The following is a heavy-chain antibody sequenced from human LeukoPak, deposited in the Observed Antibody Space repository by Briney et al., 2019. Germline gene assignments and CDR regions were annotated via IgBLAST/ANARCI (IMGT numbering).Heavy chain of an antibody. CDR2: IKQDGSEK. V-gene: IGHV3-7*01. Sequence: GGSLRLSCAASGFTFSSYWMSWVRQAPGKGLEWVANIKQDGSEKYYVDSVKGRFTISRDNAKSSLYLQMNSLRAEDTAVYYCARSLSYDILTGYDAFDIWGQGTMVTVSS. J-gene: IGHJ3*02. D-gene: IGHD3-9*01. CDR1: GFTFSSYW. CDR3: ARSLSYDILTGYDAFDI.